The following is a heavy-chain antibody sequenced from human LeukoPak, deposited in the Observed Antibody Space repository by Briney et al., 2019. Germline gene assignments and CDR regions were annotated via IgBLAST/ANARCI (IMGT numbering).Heavy chain of an antibody. V-gene: IGHV1-18*04. CDR2: ISAYNGNT. CDR1: GYTFTGYY. J-gene: IGHJ4*02. CDR3: ARAIVVAADFDY. Sequence: ASVKVSCKASGYTFTGYYMHWVRQAPGQGLEWMGWISAYNGNTNYAQKLQGRVTMTTDTSTSTAYMELGSLISDDTAVYFCARAIVVAADFDYWGQGTLVTVSS. D-gene: IGHD6-19*01.